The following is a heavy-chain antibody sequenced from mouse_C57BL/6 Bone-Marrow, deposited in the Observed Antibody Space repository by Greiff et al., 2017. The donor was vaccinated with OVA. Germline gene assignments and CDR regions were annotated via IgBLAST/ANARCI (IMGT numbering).Heavy chain of an antibody. Sequence: QVQLQQPGAELVKPGASVKMSCKASGYTFTSYWITWVKQRPGQGLEWIGDIYPGSGSTNYNEKFKSKATLTVDTSSSTDYMQLSSLTSEDSAVYYCATTVVDYYAMDYWGQGTSVTVSA. D-gene: IGHD1-1*01. CDR2: IYPGSGST. J-gene: IGHJ4*01. CDR3: ATTVVDYYAMDY. CDR1: GYTFTSYW. V-gene: IGHV1-55*01.